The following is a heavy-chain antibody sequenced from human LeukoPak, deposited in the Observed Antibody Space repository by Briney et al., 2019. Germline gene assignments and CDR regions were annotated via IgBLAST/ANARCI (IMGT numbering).Heavy chain of an antibody. J-gene: IGHJ4*02. CDR3: ARAPTVGAILIDY. Sequence: PSQTLSLTCTVSGGSISSGGYYWSWIRQHPGKGLEWIGYIYYSGSTYYNPSLKSRVTISVDTSKNQFSLKLSSVTAADTAVYYCARAPTVGAILIDYWGQGTLVTVSS. CDR1: GGSISSGGYY. D-gene: IGHD1-26*01. CDR2: IYYSGST. V-gene: IGHV4-31*03.